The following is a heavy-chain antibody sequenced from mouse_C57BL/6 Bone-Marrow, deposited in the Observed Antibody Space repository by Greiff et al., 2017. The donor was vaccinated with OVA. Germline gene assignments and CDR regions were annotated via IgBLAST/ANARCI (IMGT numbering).Heavy chain of an antibody. J-gene: IGHJ1*03. V-gene: IGHV5-16*01. Sequence: EVKLVESEGGLVQPGSSMKLSCTASGFTFSDYYMAWVRQVPETGLEWVANINYDGSSTYYLDSLKSRFIISRDHAKNILYLQMSSLKSEDTATYYCARDGGYFDVWGTGTTVTVSS. CDR2: INYDGSST. CDR1: GFTFSDYY. CDR3: ARDGGYFDV.